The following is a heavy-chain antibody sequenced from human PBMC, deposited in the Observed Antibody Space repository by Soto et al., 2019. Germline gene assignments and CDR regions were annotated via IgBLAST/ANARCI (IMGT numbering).Heavy chain of an antibody. Sequence: QVQLVQSGPELKKPGSSVKVSCKAPGDTFNSYGISWVRQAPGQGLEWMGGIVPMFGTTNLALKFEDRVTITADELTTTVYMEIRGLTSEDTAVYYCTRDLADVHLWDAFDVWGHGTRVTVSS. V-gene: IGHV1-69*01. CDR1: GDTFNSYG. J-gene: IGHJ3*01. D-gene: IGHD6-13*01. CDR2: IVPMFGTT. CDR3: TRDLADVHLWDAFDV.